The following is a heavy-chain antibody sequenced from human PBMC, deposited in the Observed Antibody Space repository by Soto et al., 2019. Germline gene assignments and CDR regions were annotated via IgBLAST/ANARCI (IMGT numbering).Heavy chain of an antibody. V-gene: IGHV3-53*02. CDR1: GFIVSSSY. CDR2: LYSDGRT. Sequence: DVQLVETGGGLIQPGGSLRLSCAASGFIVSSSYMSWVRQAPGKGLAWVSVLYSDGRTYYADSAKGRFTISRDNSKITLYLQMNSLTAEDAAVYFCARCSGWYGQCYFDCWGQGTLVTVSS. J-gene: IGHJ4*02. D-gene: IGHD6-13*01. CDR3: ARCSGWYGQCYFDC.